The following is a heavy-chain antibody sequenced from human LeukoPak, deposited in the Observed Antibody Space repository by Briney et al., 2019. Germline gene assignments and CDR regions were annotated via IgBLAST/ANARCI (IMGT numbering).Heavy chain of an antibody. CDR3: ATAYSSSWFFYY. J-gene: IGHJ4*02. CDR2: IYPRDSDT. Sequence: GESLKISCKGSGYSFTNYWIGWVRQMPGKGLEWMGIIYPRDSDTKYSPSFQGQVTISVDKSINTAYLQWSSLKASDTAMYFCATAYSSSWFFYYWGQGTLVTVSS. D-gene: IGHD2-2*01. V-gene: IGHV5-51*01. CDR1: GYSFTNYW.